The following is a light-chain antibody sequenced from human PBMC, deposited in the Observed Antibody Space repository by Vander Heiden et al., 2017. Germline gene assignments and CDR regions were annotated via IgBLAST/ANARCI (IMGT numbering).Light chain of an antibody. J-gene: IGLJ2*01. CDR3: SSYTIRSTLV. V-gene: IGLV2-14*01. Sequence: QSALTQPASVSGSPGQSIPIPCPGTISDVGGYNYVSWYQQHPGKAPKLMIYDVSNRPSGVSNRCSGSKSGNTASLTSSGLQAEDEADYYCSSYTIRSTLVFGGGTKLTVL. CDR2: DVS. CDR1: ISDVGGYNY.